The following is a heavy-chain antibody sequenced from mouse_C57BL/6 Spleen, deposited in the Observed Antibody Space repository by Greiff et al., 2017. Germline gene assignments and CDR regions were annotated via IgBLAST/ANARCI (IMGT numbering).Heavy chain of an antibody. Sequence: QVQLKESGAELVRPGASVTMSCKASGYTFTDYYINWVKQRPGQGLEWIARIYTGSGNTYYNEKFKGKATLTAEKYSSTAYMQLSSRTSDDAAVYFCASQTAQAYYFDYWGQGTTLTVSS. CDR3: ASQTAQAYYFDY. CDR1: GYTFTDYY. J-gene: IGHJ2*01. D-gene: IGHD3-2*02. CDR2: IYTGSGNT. V-gene: IGHV1-76*01.